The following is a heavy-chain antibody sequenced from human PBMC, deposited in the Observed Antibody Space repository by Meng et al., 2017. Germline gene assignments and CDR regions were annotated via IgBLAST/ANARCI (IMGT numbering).Heavy chain of an antibody. D-gene: IGHD3-10*02. CDR1: GFTFSSYW. CDR3: AGIFGELFDWFDP. CDR2: INSGGSST. V-gene: IGHV3-74*01. Sequence: LSLTCAASGFTFSSYWMHWVRQAPGKGLVWVSRINSGGSSTSYADSVKGRFTISRDNAKNTLYLQMNSLRAEDTAVYYCAGIFGELFDWFDPWGQGTLVTVSS. J-gene: IGHJ5*02.